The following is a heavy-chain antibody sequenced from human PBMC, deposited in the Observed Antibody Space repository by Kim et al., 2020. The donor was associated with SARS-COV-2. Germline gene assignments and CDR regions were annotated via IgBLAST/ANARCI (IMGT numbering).Heavy chain of an antibody. D-gene: IGHD4-17*01. Sequence: ASVKVSCKVSGYTLTELSMHWVRQAPGKGLEWMGGFDPEDGETIYAQKFQGRVTMTEDTSTDTAYMELSSLRSEDTAVYYCATASTTVVTRDYYYGMDVWGQGTTVTVSS. CDR2: FDPEDGET. V-gene: IGHV1-24*01. CDR1: GYTLTELS. J-gene: IGHJ6*02. CDR3: ATASTTVVTRDYYYGMDV.